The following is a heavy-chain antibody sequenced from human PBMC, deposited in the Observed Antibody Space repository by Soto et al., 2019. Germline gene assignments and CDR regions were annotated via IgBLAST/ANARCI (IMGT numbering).Heavy chain of an antibody. CDR3: ARIHFTPDSYYRMDV. CDR2: ISAFNGNT. V-gene: IGHV1-18*01. Sequence: GASVKVSCKSSGYTFSTFGVSWVRQAPGQGPEWMGWISAFNGNTQYAQKFQDRVTMTTDTSTSTAFMDLRSLRSDDTAVYFCARIHFTPDSYYRMDVWGQGTTVTVSS. D-gene: IGHD2-15*01. CDR1: GYTFSTFG. J-gene: IGHJ6*02.